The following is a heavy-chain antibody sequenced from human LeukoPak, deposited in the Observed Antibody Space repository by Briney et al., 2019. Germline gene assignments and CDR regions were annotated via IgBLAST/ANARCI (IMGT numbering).Heavy chain of an antibody. CDR2: IYYSGST. CDR3: ARSSRGYYDSSGYFVF. V-gene: IGHV4-39*07. J-gene: IGHJ4*02. Sequence: PSESLSLTCTVSGGSISSSSYYWGWIRQPPGKGLEWIGSIYYSGSTYYNPSLKSRVTISVDTSKNQFSLKLSSVTAADTAVYYCARSSRGYYDSSGYFVFGGQGTLVTVSS. CDR1: GGSISSSSYY. D-gene: IGHD3-22*01.